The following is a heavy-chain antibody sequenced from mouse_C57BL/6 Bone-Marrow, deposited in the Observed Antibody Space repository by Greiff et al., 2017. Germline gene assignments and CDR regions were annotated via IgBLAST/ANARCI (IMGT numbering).Heavy chain of an antibody. Sequence: QVQLKQPGAELVRPGTSVKLSCKASGYTFTSYWMHWVKQRPGQGLEWIGVIDPSDSYTNYNQKFKGKATLTVDTSSSTAYMQLSSLTSEDSAVYYCARLWSYYAMDYWGQGTSVTVSS. J-gene: IGHJ4*01. CDR3: ARLWSYYAMDY. CDR2: IDPSDSYT. V-gene: IGHV1-59*01. CDR1: GYTFTSYW.